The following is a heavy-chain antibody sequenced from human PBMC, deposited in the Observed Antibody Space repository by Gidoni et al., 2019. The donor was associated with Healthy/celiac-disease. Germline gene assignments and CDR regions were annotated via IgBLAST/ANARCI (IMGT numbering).Heavy chain of an antibody. CDR3: ARDPHMVRGVIMRTSYYYYGMDV. Sequence: QVQLVQSGAEVKKPGASVKVSCKASGYTFTSYAMHWVRQAPGQRLEWMGWINAGNGNTKYSQKFQGRVTITRDTSASTAYMELSSLRSEDTAVYYCARDPHMVRGVIMRTSYYYYGMDVWGQGTTVTVSS. J-gene: IGHJ6*02. CDR2: INAGNGNT. CDR1: GYTFTSYA. V-gene: IGHV1-3*01. D-gene: IGHD3-10*01.